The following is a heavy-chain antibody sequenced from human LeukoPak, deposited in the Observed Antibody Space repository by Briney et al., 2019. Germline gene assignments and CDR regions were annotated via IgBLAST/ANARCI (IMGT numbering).Heavy chain of an antibody. CDR1: GDSINSHH. CDR2: IYYSGST. D-gene: IGHD3-22*01. V-gene: IGHV4-59*11. Sequence: SGTLSLTCTVSGDSINSHHWSWIRQPPGKGLEWIGYIYYSGSTNYNPSLKSRVTISVDTSKNQFSLKLSSVTAADTAVYYCARVPVFVGGYHYSNWFDPWGQGTLVTVSS. J-gene: IGHJ5*02. CDR3: ARVPVFVGGYHYSNWFDP.